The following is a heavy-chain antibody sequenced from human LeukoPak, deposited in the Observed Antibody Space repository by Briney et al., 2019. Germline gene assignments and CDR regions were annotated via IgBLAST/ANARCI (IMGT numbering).Heavy chain of an antibody. CDR2: ISVSDGST. D-gene: IGHD2-15*01. V-gene: IGHV3-23*01. J-gene: IGHJ4*02. CDR1: GFTFSSYA. CDR3: AKDAYCTGGTCYGGGYYFDY. Sequence: GGSLRLSCAASGFTFSSYAMSRVRQAPGKGLEWVSTISVSDGSTYYADSLKGHFTISRDNSKNTLYLQMNSLRAEDTAMYYCAKDAYCTGGTCYGGGYYFDYWGQGTLVTVSS.